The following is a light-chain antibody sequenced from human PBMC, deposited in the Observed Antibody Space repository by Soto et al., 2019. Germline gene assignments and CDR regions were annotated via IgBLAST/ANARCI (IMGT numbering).Light chain of an antibody. CDR2: GAS. CDR1: QSVSSSY. Sequence: EIVLTQSPGTLSLSPGERATLSCRASQSVSSSYLAWYQQKPGQAPRLLIYGASSRATGIPDRFSGSGPGKYFPLTISRLEPEFFAVYYCQQYGSSPLYTFGQGTKLEIK. V-gene: IGKV3-20*01. CDR3: QQYGSSPLYT. J-gene: IGKJ2*01.